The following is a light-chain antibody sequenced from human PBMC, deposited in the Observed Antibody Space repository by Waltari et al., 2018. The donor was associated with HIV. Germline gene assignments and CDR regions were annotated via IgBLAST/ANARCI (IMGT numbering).Light chain of an antibody. CDR3: QSSDSTLSGSV. J-gene: IGLJ3*02. V-gene: IGLV1-40*01. CDR1: NSTLGTHD. CDR2: NTN. Sequence: QSVLTQPPSVSGAPGQRVALPCTRRNSTLGTHDVHWYQQFLGTAPQLLIYNTNSRPSGVPDRFSGSKSGTSASLAITGLQSEDEADYFCQSSDSTLSGSVFGGGTKLTVL.